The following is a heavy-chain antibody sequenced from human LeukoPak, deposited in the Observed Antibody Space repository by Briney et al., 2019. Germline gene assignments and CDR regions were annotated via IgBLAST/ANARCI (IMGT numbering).Heavy chain of an antibody. J-gene: IGHJ5*02. CDR1: GYSISSGYY. D-gene: IGHD6-13*01. CDR3: ARLRSSSWYAGHWFDP. CDR2: IYHSGST. V-gene: IGHV4-38-2*02. Sequence: PSETLSLTCTVSGYSISSGYYWGWIRQPPGKGLEWIGSIYHSGSTYYNPSLKSRVTISVDTSKNQFSLKLSSVTAADTAVYYCARLRSSSWYAGHWFDPWGQGTLVTVSS.